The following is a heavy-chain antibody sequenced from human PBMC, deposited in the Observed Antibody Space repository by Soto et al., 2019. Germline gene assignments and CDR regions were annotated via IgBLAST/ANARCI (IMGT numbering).Heavy chain of an antibody. CDR1: GFTFSIYA. V-gene: IGHV3-33*01. Sequence: QVQLVQSGGGVVQPGRSLRLSCAASGFTFSIYAMHWVRQAPGKGLEWVALVAYDGGYSYADSVQGRFTISRDNSKNTLYLQMNSLRAEDTAVYYCTSCFNIVTDAFDIWGQGTMVTISS. J-gene: IGHJ3*02. D-gene: IGHD3-16*02. CDR2: VAYDGGY. CDR3: TSCFNIVTDAFDI.